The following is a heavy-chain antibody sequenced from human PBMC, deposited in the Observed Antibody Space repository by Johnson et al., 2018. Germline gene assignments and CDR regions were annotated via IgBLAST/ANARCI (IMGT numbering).Heavy chain of an antibody. Sequence: EWVAVIWYDGSNKYYADSVKGRFTISRDNSKNTLYLQMNSLRAEDTAVYYFARAPGYYYNMDVWGKGTTVTVSS. J-gene: IGHJ6*03. D-gene: IGHD7-27*01. CDR2: IWYDGSNK. CDR3: ARAPGYYYNMDV. V-gene: IGHV3-33*01.